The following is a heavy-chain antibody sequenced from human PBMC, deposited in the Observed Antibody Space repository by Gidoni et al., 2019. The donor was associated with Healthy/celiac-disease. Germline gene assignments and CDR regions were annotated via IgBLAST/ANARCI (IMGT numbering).Heavy chain of an antibody. Sequence: EVQLVEYGGGLVQPGGSLRLSCAASGFTFDDYAMHWVRQAPGKGLEWVSGIRWNSGSIGYADSVKGRFTISRDNAKTSLYLQMNSLKAEDTALYYCAKEGDYWGQGTLVTVSS. V-gene: IGHV3-9*01. CDR3: AKEGDY. CDR2: IRWNSGSI. J-gene: IGHJ4*02. CDR1: GFTFDDYA.